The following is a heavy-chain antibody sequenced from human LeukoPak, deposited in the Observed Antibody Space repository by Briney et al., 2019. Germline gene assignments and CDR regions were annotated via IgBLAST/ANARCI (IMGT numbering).Heavy chain of an antibody. Sequence: ASVKVSCKASGYTFTSYDINWVRQATGQGLEWMGWMNPNSGITGYAQKFQGRGTMTRTTSISTAYMELSRLRSDDTAVYYCARGSITMVRGFPDYWGQGTLVTISS. V-gene: IGHV1-8*01. CDR3: ARGSITMVRGFPDY. D-gene: IGHD3-10*01. CDR1: GYTFTSYD. CDR2: MNPNSGIT. J-gene: IGHJ4*02.